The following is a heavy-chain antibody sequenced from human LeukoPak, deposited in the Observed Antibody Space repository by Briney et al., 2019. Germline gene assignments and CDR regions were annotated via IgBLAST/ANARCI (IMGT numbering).Heavy chain of an antibody. CDR1: GFTFSSYG. D-gene: IGHD3-22*01. CDR2: ISYDGSNK. CDR3: AKLDGSSGYYYYFDY. J-gene: IGHJ4*02. Sequence: GGSLRLSCAASGFTFSSYGMHWVRQAPGKGLEWVAVISYDGSNKYYADSVKGRFTISRDNSKNTLYLQMNSLRAEDTAVYYCAKLDGSSGYYYYFDYWGQGTLVSVSS. V-gene: IGHV3-30*18.